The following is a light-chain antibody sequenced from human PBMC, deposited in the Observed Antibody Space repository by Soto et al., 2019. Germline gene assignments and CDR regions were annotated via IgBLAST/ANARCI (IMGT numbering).Light chain of an antibody. CDR2: EVS. CDR1: SSDVGGYNY. J-gene: IGLJ2*01. CDR3: SSFAGNSNMV. Sequence: QSALTQPPSASGSPGQSVTLSCTGTSSDVGGYNYVSWYQQHPGKAPKLMISEVSKRPSGVPDRFSGSKSGNTASLTVSGLQAEDEADYYCSSFAGNSNMVFGGGTKLTVL. V-gene: IGLV2-8*01.